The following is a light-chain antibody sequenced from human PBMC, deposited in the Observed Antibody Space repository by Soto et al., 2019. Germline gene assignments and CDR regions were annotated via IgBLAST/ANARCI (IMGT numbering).Light chain of an antibody. CDR2: GNS. Sequence: QSVLTQPPSVSEAPGQRVTISCTGSSSNIGAGYDVHWYQQLPGTAPKLLIYGNSNRPSGVPDRFSGSKSGTSASLAITGLQAEDEADYYCQSYDSSLSGSRFGGGTQLTVL. J-gene: IGLJ2*01. CDR1: SSNIGAGYD. V-gene: IGLV1-40*01. CDR3: QSYDSSLSGSR.